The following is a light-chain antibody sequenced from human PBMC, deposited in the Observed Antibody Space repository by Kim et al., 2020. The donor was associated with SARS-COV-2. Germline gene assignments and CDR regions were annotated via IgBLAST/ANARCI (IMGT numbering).Light chain of an antibody. CDR1: SSNIGENP. CDR3: AAWDDTLNAVL. CDR2: DSD. J-gene: IGLJ3*02. V-gene: IGLV1-44*01. Sequence: GQRVSISCSGTSSNIGENPVNWYQQLPGMAPRLLIEDSDQRPSKIPDRFSAFKSGTSASLAISGLQSEDEADYYCAAWDDTLNAVLFGGGTQLTVL.